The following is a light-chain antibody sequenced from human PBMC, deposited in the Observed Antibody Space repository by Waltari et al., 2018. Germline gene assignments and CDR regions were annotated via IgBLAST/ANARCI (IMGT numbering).Light chain of an antibody. J-gene: IGKJ4*01. CDR1: QAISTY. CDR3: QQSYSAPLH. V-gene: IGKV1-39*01. Sequence: DTLMTQSPPSLSASVGDTVTITCRATQAISTYVNWYQKTPGMAPRLLIFSASTLHRGVSSRFRGSGSGTDFTLTITDLQPDDFATYYCQQSYSAPLHFGGGTRVDI. CDR2: SAS.